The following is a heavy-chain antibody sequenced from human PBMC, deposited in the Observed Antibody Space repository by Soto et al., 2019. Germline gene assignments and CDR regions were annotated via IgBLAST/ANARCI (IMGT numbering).Heavy chain of an antibody. CDR3: FRGGVTSRTFDY. D-gene: IGHD3-16*01. V-gene: IGHV5-51*01. Sequence: GESLKISCNASGYIIKNYWVGWVRQMPGQGLEWMGIIFPDDSDTRYSPSFQGHVTISVDKSISTAYVQWSSLKASDSAIYYCFRGGVTSRTFDYWGQGALVTVSS. J-gene: IGHJ4*02. CDR1: GYIIKNYW. CDR2: IFPDDSDT.